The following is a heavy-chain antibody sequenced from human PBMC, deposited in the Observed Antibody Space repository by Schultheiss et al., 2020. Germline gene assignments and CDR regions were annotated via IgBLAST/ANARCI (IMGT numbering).Heavy chain of an antibody. CDR1: GFTFSSND. Sequence: GGSLRLSCAASGFTFSSNDMHWVRQATGKGLEWVSAIGTAGYSYYPGSVKGRFTISRENAKNSLYLQMNSLRAGDTAVYYCARGLGYCSGGVCTDAFDIWGQGTMVTVSS. CDR2: IGTAGYS. D-gene: IGHD2-15*01. CDR3: ARGLGYCSGGVCTDAFDI. J-gene: IGHJ3*02. V-gene: IGHV3-13*01.